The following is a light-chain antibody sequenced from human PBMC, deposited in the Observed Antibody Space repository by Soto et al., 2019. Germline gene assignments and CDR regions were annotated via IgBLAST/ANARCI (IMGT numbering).Light chain of an antibody. CDR2: KNN. CDR1: SSNIGNFY. Sequence: QSVLTQPPSASGTPGQRVTISCSGSSSNIGNFYVYWYQQLPGTAPKLLIYKNNQRPLGVPDRFSGSKSGTSASLAISGLRSEDEADYYCVLYMGSGTVLFGGGTKLTVL. CDR3: VLYMGSGTVL. J-gene: IGLJ2*01. V-gene: IGLV1-47*01.